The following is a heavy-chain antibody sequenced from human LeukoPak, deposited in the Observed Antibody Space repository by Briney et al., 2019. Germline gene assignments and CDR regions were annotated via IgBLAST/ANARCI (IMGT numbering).Heavy chain of an antibody. D-gene: IGHD1-26*01. CDR2: INPNSGGT. CDR1: GYTFTGYY. V-gene: IGHV1-2*06. CDR3: ARDRIVGTTLDY. J-gene: IGHJ4*02. Sequence: ASVKVSCKASGYTFTGYYMHWVRQAPGQGLEWMGRINPNSGGTNYAQKFQGRVTMTRDTSISTAYMELSRLRSDDTAVYYCARDRIVGTTLDYWGPGTLVTVSS.